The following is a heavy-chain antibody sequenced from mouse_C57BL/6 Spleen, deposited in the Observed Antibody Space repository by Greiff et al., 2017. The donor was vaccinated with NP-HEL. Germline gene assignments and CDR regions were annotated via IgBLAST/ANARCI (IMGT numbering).Heavy chain of an antibody. Sequence: EVKLQESGPGLVKPSQSLSLTCSVTGYSITSGYYWNWIRQFPGNKLEWMGYISYDGSNNYNPSLKNRISITRDTSKNQFFLKLNSVTTEDTATYYCARDDDGYDAMDYWGQGTSVTVSS. CDR2: ISYDGSN. V-gene: IGHV3-6*01. CDR1: GYSITSGYY. CDR3: ARDDDGYDAMDY. J-gene: IGHJ4*01. D-gene: IGHD2-3*01.